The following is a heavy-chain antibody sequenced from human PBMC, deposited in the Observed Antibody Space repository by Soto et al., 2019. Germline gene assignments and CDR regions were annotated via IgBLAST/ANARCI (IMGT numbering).Heavy chain of an antibody. Sequence: XGGTLVNPTQPLTLTCTFSGFSLSTSGVGVGWIRQPPGKALEWLALIYWNDDKRYSPSLKSRLTITKDTSKNQVVLTMTNMDPVDTATYYCAHRKIVVAMDDFDTWGQGTMVTVS. J-gene: IGHJ3*02. CDR1: GFSLSTSGVG. V-gene: IGHV2-5*01. D-gene: IGHD3-22*01. CDR3: AHRKIVVAMDDFDT. CDR2: IYWNDDK.